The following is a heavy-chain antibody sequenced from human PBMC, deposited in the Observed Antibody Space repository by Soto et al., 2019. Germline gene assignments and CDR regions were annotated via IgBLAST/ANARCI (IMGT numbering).Heavy chain of an antibody. CDR1: GFSLSTSGVG. CDR2: IYWDDDK. Sequence: QITLKESGPTLVKPTQTLTLTCTFSGFSLSTSGVGEDWIRQPPGKALEWLALIYWDDDKRYRPSLESRLTITKDTSKNQVVLTMTNMDSVDTATYYCAYLPCSGGSCYWFSFSGMDVWGQGTTLTVSS. CDR3: AYLPCSGGSCYWFSFSGMDV. J-gene: IGHJ6*02. V-gene: IGHV2-5*02. D-gene: IGHD2-15*01.